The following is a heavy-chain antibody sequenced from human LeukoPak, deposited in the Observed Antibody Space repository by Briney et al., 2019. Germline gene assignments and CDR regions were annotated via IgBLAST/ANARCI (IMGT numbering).Heavy chain of an antibody. Sequence: GRSLRLSCAASGFTFSSYGMHWVRQAPGKGLEWVAVISYDGSNKYYADSVKGRFTISRDNAKNTVFLQMNSLRVEDTAMYYCVRDSGSYWFDPWGQGTLVTVSS. CDR2: ISYDGSNK. J-gene: IGHJ5*02. V-gene: IGHV3-30*03. CDR3: VRDSGSYWFDP. CDR1: GFTFSSYG. D-gene: IGHD1-26*01.